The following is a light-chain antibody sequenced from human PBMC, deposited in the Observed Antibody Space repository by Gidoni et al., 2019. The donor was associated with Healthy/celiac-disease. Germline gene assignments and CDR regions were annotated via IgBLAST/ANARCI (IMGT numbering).Light chain of an antibody. CDR2: GAS. Sequence: EIVLTQSPGTLSLSPGERATLSCRASQSVSSSYLAWYQQEPGQAPRLLIYGASSRATGIPDRVSGSGSGTDFTLTISRLEAEDFAVYYCQQYGSSPPLTFGGGTKVEIK. V-gene: IGKV3-20*01. CDR3: QQYGSSPPLT. J-gene: IGKJ4*01. CDR1: QSVSSSY.